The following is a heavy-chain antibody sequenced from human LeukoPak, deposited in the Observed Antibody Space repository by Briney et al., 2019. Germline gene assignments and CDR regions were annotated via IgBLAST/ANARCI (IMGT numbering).Heavy chain of an antibody. CDR3: ARARIQLWLRYYYMDV. V-gene: IGHV4-34*01. J-gene: IGHJ6*03. CDR2: INHSGST. CDR1: GFTFDDYG. D-gene: IGHD5-18*01. Sequence: GSLRLSCAASGFTFDDYGMSWVRQAPGKGLEWIGEINHSGSTNYNPSLKSRVTISVDTSKNQFSLKLSSVTAADTAVYYCARARIQLWLRYYYMDVWGKGTTVTVSS.